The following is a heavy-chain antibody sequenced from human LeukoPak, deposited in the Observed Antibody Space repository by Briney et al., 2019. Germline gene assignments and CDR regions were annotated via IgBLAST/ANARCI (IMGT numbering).Heavy chain of an antibody. J-gene: IGHJ4*02. CDR3: AKAPGPVLRYFDWFFDY. V-gene: IGHV3-30*18. Sequence: PGGSLRLSCAASGFTFSSYGMHWVRQAPGKGLEWVAVISYDGSNKYYADSVKGRFTISRDNSKNTLYLQMNSLRAEDTAVYYCAKAPGPVLRYFDWFFDYWGQGTLVTVSS. CDR1: GFTFSSYG. D-gene: IGHD3-9*01. CDR2: ISYDGSNK.